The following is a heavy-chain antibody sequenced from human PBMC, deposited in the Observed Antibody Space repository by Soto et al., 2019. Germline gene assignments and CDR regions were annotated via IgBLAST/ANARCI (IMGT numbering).Heavy chain of an antibody. V-gene: IGHV3-23*01. J-gene: IGHJ4*02. CDR2: MSGSSSTT. CDR1: GLTFSNYA. CDR3: AKNQERELPRVIDL. Sequence: GGSLRLSCATSGLTFSNYAMSWVRQAPGGGLEWVSSMSGSSSTTYYADSVRGRFTISRDRSKNTLYLQMSSLRAEDAALYYCAKNQERELPRVIDLWGQGTLVTVSS. D-gene: IGHD3-16*02.